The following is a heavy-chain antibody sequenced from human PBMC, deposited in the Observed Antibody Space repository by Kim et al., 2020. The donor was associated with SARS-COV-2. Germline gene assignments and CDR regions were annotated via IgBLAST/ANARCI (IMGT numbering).Heavy chain of an antibody. Sequence: GGSPRLSCAASGSTFNIYALNRVRQAQGKGLEWDSIIGKSGGSTYYADSLKGRFTISRDNSKNTLHLQMNSLRAEDTAVYYCASRGYNYAFDNWRQGTLV. J-gene: IGHJ4*02. D-gene: IGHD5-18*01. CDR3: ASRGYNYAFDN. CDR1: GSTFNIYA. CDR2: IGKSGGST. V-gene: IGHV3-23*01.